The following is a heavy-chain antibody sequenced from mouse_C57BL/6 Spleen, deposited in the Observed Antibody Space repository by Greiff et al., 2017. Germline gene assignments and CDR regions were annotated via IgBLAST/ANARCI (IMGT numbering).Heavy chain of an antibody. Sequence: VQLKESGPGLVKPSQSLSLTCSVTGYSITSGYYWNWIRQFPGNKLEWMGYISYDGSNNYNPSLKNRISITRDTSKNQFFLKLNSVTTEDTATYYCASVYSNYLYVDYWGQGTTLTVSS. CDR2: ISYDGSN. D-gene: IGHD2-5*01. CDR1: GYSITSGYY. V-gene: IGHV3-6*01. CDR3: ASVYSNYLYVDY. J-gene: IGHJ2*01.